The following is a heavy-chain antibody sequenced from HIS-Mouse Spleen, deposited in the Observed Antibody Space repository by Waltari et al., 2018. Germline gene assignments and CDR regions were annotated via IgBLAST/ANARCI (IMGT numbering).Heavy chain of an antibody. J-gene: IGHJ6*02. D-gene: IGHD1-1*01. Sequence: QVQLVESGGGVVQPGRSLRLSCAASGFTFSSSPMHWVRQAPGKGLEWVAVISYDGSNKYYADSVKGRFTISRDNSKNTLYLQMNSLRAEDTAVYYCARANWYYYYGMDVWGQGTTVTVSS. CDR3: ARANWYYYYGMDV. V-gene: IGHV3-30*04. CDR1: GFTFSSSP. CDR2: ISYDGSNK.